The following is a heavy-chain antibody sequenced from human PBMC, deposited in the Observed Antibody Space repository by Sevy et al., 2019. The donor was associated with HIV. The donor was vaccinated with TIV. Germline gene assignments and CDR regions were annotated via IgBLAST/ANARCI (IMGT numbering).Heavy chain of an antibody. J-gene: IGHJ6*02. D-gene: IGHD3-16*01. CDR2: SNEDGSTT. CDR3: ARDIGGLGSF. Sequence: GGSLRLSCAASGFTFSSYWMHWVRQAPGKGLVWVSRSNEDGSTTNYADSVKGRFTMSRDNAKNTLYLQMHSLRAEDTAVYYCARDIGGLGSFWGQGTTVTVSS. V-gene: IGHV3-74*01. CDR1: GFTFSSYW.